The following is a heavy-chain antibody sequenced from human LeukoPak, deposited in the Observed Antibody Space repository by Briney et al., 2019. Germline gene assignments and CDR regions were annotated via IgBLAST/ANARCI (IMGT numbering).Heavy chain of an antibody. CDR3: ARDRGYDILTGYYYYGMDV. J-gene: IGHJ6*04. Sequence: SETLSLTCTVSGGSISSYYWSWIRQPPGKGLEWIGYIYYSGCTNYNPSLKSRVTISVDTSKNQFSLKLSSVTAADTAVYYCARDRGYDILTGYYYYGMDVWGKGTTVTVSS. CDR2: IYYSGCT. V-gene: IGHV4-59*01. CDR1: GGSISSYY. D-gene: IGHD3-9*01.